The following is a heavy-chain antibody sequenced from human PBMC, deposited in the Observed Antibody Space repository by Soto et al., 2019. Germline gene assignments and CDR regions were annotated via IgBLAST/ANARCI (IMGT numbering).Heavy chain of an antibody. CDR1: GYTFTSYG. CDR2: ISAYNGNT. CDR3: ARVYPKWWFDP. J-gene: IGHJ5*02. V-gene: IGHV1-18*04. D-gene: IGHD1-26*01. Sequence: PSVKVSCKASGYTFTSYGISWVRQAPGQGLEWMGWISAYNGNTNYAQKLQGRVTMTTDTPTSTAYMELRSLRSDDTAVDYCARVYPKWWFDPWGQGTLVTVAS.